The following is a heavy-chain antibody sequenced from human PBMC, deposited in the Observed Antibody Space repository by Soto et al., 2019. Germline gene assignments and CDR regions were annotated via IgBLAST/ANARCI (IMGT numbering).Heavy chain of an antibody. Sequence: ESGGGLVQPGGSLRLSCAASGFTFSSYAMSWVRQAPGKGLEWVSTISGSGGSTYYADSVKGRFTISRDNSKNTLYLQMNSLRAEDTAVYYCAKEGYCSSTSCSDIGHCTNGVCLSTDYWGQGTLVTVSS. D-gene: IGHD2-2*01. CDR3: AKEGYCSSTSCSDIGHCTNGVCLSTDY. V-gene: IGHV3-23*01. J-gene: IGHJ4*02. CDR2: ISGSGGST. CDR1: GFTFSSYA.